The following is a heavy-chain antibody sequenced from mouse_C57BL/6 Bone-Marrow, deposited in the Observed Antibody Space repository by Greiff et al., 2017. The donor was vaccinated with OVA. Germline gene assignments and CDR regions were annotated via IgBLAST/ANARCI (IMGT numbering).Heavy chain of an antibody. D-gene: IGHD2-4*01. J-gene: IGHJ2*01. Sequence: QVQLQQPGAELVKPGASVKMSCKASGYTFTSYWITWVKQRPGQGLEWIGDIYPGSGSTNYNEKFKSKATLTVDTSSSTAYMQLSSLTSEDSAVYYCARGAYDYDGVDYWGQGTTLTVSS. CDR1: GYTFTSYW. V-gene: IGHV1-55*01. CDR2: IYPGSGST. CDR3: ARGAYDYDGVDY.